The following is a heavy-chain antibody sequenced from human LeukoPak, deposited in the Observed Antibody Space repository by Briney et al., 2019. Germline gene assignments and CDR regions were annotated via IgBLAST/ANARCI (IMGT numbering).Heavy chain of an antibody. D-gene: IGHD2-21*01. V-gene: IGHV4-59*12. CDR2: IYYSGST. CDR1: GGSISSYY. Sequence: PSETLSLTCTVSGGSISSYYWSWIRQPPGKGLEWIGYIYYSGSTNYNPSLKSRVTISVDTSKKQFSLRLTSVTAADTAMYYCARETSLHIFDSWGQGTLVTVSS. J-gene: IGHJ4*02. CDR3: ARETSLHIFDS.